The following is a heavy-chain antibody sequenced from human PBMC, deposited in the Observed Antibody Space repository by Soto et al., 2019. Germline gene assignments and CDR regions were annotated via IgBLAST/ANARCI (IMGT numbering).Heavy chain of an antibody. V-gene: IGHV4-39*01. CDR1: GGSISSSSYY. Sequence: QLQLQESGPGLVKPSETLSLTCTVSGGSISSSSYYWGWLRQPPGKGLEWIGSIYYSGSTYYNPSLKSRVTISVDTSKNQFSLKLSSVTAADTAVYYCAIHEGDPEGLSGYRSSWFYYWGQGTLVTVSA. CDR2: IYYSGST. J-gene: IGHJ4*02. CDR3: AIHEGDPEGLSGYRSSWFYY. D-gene: IGHD6-13*01.